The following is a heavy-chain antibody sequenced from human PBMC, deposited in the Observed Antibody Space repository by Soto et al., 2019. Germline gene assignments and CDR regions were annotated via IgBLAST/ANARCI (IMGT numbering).Heavy chain of an antibody. CDR3: ARRGSGTYSFEY. Sequence: QVQLVESGGGVVQPGRSLRLSCAASGFTFSSYGMHWVRQAPGKGLEWVAVIWSDGSIKYYADSVKGRFTISRDNSKNTLFLQMNILRPEDTAMYYCARRGSGTYSFEYWGQGTLVTVS. CDR2: IWSDGSIK. J-gene: IGHJ4*02. CDR1: GFTFSSYG. V-gene: IGHV3-33*01. D-gene: IGHD1-26*01.